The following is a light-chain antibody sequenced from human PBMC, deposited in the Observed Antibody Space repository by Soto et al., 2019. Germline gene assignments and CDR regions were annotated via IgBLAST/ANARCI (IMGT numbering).Light chain of an antibody. CDR1: QSVSSN. Sequence: EIVMTQSPDTLSVSPGERATLSCRASQSVSSNLAWYQQKPGQAPRLLIYGASTRATGIPARFSGSGSVTEFTLTISSLQSEDFAVSYCQQYNDWLTFGGGTKVEIK. CDR3: QQYNDWLT. J-gene: IGKJ4*01. CDR2: GAS. V-gene: IGKV3-15*01.